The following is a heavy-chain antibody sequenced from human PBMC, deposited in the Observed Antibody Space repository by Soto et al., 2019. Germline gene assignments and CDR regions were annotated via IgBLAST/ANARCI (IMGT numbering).Heavy chain of an antibody. J-gene: IGHJ4*02. CDR1: GYTFTTYG. CDR3: AREYCGGGRCYLPDY. V-gene: IGHV1-18*01. Sequence: QVQLVQSGAEVKKPGASVKVSCKASGYTFTTYGISWVRQAPGQGPEWMGWISVYNGNTNYAQKLQGRVTMTTDTSTSTADMELRGLRSDDTAVYYCAREYCGGGRCYLPDYWGQGTLVTVSS. D-gene: IGHD2-15*01. CDR2: ISVYNGNT.